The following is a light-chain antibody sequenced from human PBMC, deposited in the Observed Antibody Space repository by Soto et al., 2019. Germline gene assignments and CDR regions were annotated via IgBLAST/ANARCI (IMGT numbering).Light chain of an antibody. CDR3: SSYTTSTSFIL. CDR2: EVS. Sequence: QSVLTQPASVSGSPGQSITISCTGTSSDIGNYDFVSWYQQVPGTAPKAMIYEVSSRPSGVSNRFSGSKSGNTASLTISGLQADAEAYYYCSSYTTSTSFILFGGGTKLTVL. J-gene: IGLJ2*01. V-gene: IGLV2-14*01. CDR1: SSDIGNYDF.